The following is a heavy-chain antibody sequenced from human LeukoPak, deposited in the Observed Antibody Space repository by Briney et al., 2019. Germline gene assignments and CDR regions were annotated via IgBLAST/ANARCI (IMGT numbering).Heavy chain of an antibody. CDR3: AKDQDSGYDFRGMDV. CDR2: ISWNRGSI. CDR1: GFTLDDYA. V-gene: IGHV3-9*01. J-gene: IGHJ6*02. Sequence: GGSLRLSCVASGFTLDDYAMHWVRQAPGKGLEWVSGISWNRGSIGYADSVKGRFTISRDNAKNSLYLQMNSLRAEDTALYYCAKDQDSGYDFRGMDVWGQGTTVTVSS. D-gene: IGHD5-12*01.